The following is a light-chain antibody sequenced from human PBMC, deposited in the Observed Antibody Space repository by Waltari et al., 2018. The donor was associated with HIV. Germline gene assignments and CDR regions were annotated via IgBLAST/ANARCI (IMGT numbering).Light chain of an antibody. CDR1: KSNVVKTF. V-gene: IGLV1-44*01. CDR3: ASWDDNLGHWV. J-gene: IGLJ3*02. Sequence: QSVLTQPPSASRTPGQRVLMSCSGNKSNVVKTFVHWFQKVPGGAPKLVIYRNDRRPSGVPDRFSGAKSGSSASLAISGLQSDDEADYFCASWDDNLGHWVFGVGTKLTV. CDR2: RND.